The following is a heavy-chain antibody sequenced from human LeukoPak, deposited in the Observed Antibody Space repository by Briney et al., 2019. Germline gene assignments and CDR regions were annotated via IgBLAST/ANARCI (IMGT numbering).Heavy chain of an antibody. J-gene: IGHJ4*02. CDR2: INPSGGST. D-gene: IGHD4-17*01. CDR3: ARARSSVTTVTTPGY. V-gene: IGHV1-46*01. Sequence: GASVKVSCKASGYTFTSYYMHWVRQAPGQGLEWMGIINPSGGSTSYAQKFQGRGTMTRDTSTSTVYMELSSLRSEDTAVYYCARARSSVTTVTTPGYWGQGTLVTVSS. CDR1: GYTFTSYY.